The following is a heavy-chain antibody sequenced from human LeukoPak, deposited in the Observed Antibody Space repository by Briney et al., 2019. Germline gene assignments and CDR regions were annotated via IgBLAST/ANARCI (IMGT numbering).Heavy chain of an antibody. Sequence: GGSLRLSCAASGFIFTNAWMSWVRQAPGKGLEWVGRIKSKSNGGTTDYAAPVKGRFTISRDDSKNTLYLQMNNLKTEDTAVYYCTNFDFAAFQYWGQGILVTVSS. CDR2: IKSKSNGGTT. CDR3: TNFDFAAFQY. D-gene: IGHD3-9*01. J-gene: IGHJ4*02. CDR1: GFIFTNAW. V-gene: IGHV3-15*01.